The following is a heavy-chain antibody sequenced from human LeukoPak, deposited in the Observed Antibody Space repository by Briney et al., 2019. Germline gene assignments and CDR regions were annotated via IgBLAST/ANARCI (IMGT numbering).Heavy chain of an antibody. V-gene: IGHV3-53*01. CDR3: ARVSGGAKGS. D-gene: IGHD1-26*01. J-gene: IGHJ4*02. CDR2: IYSGGST. CDR1: GFTVSSNY. Sequence: GGSLRLSCAAPGFTVSSNYMSWVRQAPGRGLEWVSVIYSGGSTYYADSVKGRFTISRDNSKNTLYLQMNSLRAEDTAVYYCARVSGGAKGSWGQGTLVTVSS.